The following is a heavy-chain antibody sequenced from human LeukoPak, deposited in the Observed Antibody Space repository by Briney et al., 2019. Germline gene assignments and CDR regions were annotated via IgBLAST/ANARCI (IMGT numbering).Heavy chain of an antibody. V-gene: IGHV1-69*13. J-gene: IGHJ4*02. CDR3: AITAPIAAAGTLGIFDY. CDR2: IIPIFGTA. D-gene: IGHD6-13*01. Sequence: ASVKVSCKASGGTFSSYAISWVRQAPGQGLEWMGGIIPIFGTANYAQNFQGRVTITADESTSTAYMELSSLRSEDTAVYYCAITAPIAAAGTLGIFDYWGQGTLVTVSS. CDR1: GGTFSSYA.